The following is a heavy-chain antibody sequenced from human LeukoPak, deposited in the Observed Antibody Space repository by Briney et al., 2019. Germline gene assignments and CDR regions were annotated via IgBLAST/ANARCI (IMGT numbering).Heavy chain of an antibody. CDR2: IIPIFGTA. D-gene: IGHD1-26*01. CDR1: GGTFSSYA. Sequence: ASVKVSCKASGGTFSSYAISWVRQAPGQGLEWMGGIIPIFGTANYAQKFQGRVTITADESTSTAYMELSSLRSEDTAVYYCARVYRSECELSWFDPWGQGTLVTVSS. V-gene: IGHV1-69*13. J-gene: IGHJ5*02. CDR3: ARVYRSECELSWFDP.